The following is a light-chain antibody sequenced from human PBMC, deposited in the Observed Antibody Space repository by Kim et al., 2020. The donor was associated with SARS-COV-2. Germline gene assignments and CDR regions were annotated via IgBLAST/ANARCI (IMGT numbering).Light chain of an antibody. CDR2: AAS. V-gene: IGKV1-9*01. CDR3: QQLNSYPHT. Sequence: QLTQSPSSLSASVGDRVTITCRASQGISSYLAWYQQKPGKAPKLLIYAASTLQSGVPSRFSGSGSGTDFTLTISSLQPEDFATYYCQQLNSYPHTFGQGTKLEI. J-gene: IGKJ2*01. CDR1: QGISSY.